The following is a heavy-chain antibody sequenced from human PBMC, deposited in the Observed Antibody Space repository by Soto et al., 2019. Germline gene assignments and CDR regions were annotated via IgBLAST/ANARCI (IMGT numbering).Heavy chain of an antibody. CDR2: IIPIFGTA. CDR1: GGTFSSYA. CDR3: ARTSDCTNGVCYRNWFAP. D-gene: IGHD2-8*01. V-gene: IGHV1-69*13. Sequence: SVKVSCKASGGTFSSYAISWVRQAPGQGLEWMGGIIPIFGTANYAQKFQGRVTITADESTSTAYMELSSLRSEDTAVYYCARTSDCTNGVCYRNWFAPWGQGTLVTVSS. J-gene: IGHJ5*02.